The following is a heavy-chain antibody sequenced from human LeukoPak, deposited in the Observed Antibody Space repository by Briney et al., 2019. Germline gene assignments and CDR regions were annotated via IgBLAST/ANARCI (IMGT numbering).Heavy chain of an antibody. D-gene: IGHD3-10*01. Sequence: SETLSLTCTVSGGSISSSSYYWGWIRQPPGKGLEWIGCIYYSGSTYYNPSLKSRVTISVDTSKNQFSLKLSSVTAADTAVYYCAKDLDRGGFPLYYYYGMDVWGQGTTVTVSS. V-gene: IGHV4-39*02. CDR3: AKDLDRGGFPLYYYYGMDV. J-gene: IGHJ6*02. CDR1: GGSISSSSYY. CDR2: IYYSGST.